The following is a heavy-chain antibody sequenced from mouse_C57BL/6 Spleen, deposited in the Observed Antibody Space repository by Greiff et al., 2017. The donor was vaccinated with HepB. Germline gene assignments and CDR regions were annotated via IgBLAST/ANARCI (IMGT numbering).Heavy chain of an antibody. CDR1: GFNIKDYY. V-gene: IGHV14-1*01. Sequence: LVESGAELVRPGASVKLSCTASGFNIKDYYMHWVKQRPEQGLEWIGRIDPEDGDTEYAPKFQGKATMTADTSSNTAYLQLSSLTAEDTAVYYCTTSAFFRSYDYFDYWGQGTTLTVSS. CDR3: TTSAFFRSYDYFDY. D-gene: IGHD1-1*01. CDR2: IDPEDGDT. J-gene: IGHJ2*01.